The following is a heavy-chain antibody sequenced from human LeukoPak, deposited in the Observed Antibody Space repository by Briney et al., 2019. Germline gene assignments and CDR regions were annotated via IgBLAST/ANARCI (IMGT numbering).Heavy chain of an antibody. V-gene: IGHV4-59*08. CDR1: GGSISTYY. CDR3: ASGWFGELLTLGYFDY. J-gene: IGHJ4*02. CDR2: IYYSGST. Sequence: PSETLSLTCTVSGGSISTYYWSWIRQPPGKGLEWIGYIYYSGSTNYNPSLKSRVTISVDTSKNQFSLKLSSVTAADTAVYYCASGWFGELLTLGYFDYWGQGTLVTVSS. D-gene: IGHD3-10*01.